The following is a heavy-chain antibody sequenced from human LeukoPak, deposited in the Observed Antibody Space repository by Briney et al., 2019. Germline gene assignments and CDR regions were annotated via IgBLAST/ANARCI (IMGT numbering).Heavy chain of an antibody. CDR3: ARDRGSSSDYFDY. CDR1: GFIFNTYA. D-gene: IGHD6-6*01. J-gene: IGHJ4*02. Sequence: PGGSLRLSCAASGFIFNTYAMTWVRQAPGKGLEWVAVISYDGSNKYYADSVKGRFTISRDNSKNTLYLQMNSLRAEDTAVYYCARDRGSSSDYFDYWGQGTLVTVSS. CDR2: ISYDGSNK. V-gene: IGHV3-30-3*01.